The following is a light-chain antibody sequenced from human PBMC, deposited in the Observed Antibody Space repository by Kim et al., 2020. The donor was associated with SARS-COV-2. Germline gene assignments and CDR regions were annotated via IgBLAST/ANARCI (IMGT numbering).Light chain of an antibody. V-gene: IGLV3-21*04. CDR1: NSGSKS. CDR3: QVWDSSSDHVV. J-gene: IGLJ2*01. CDR2: YDS. Sequence: APGKTARITGGGNNSGSKSVHWYQQKPGQAPVLVIYYDSDRPSGIPERFSGSTSGNTATLTISRVEAGDEADYYCQVWDSSSDHVVFGGGTQLTVL.